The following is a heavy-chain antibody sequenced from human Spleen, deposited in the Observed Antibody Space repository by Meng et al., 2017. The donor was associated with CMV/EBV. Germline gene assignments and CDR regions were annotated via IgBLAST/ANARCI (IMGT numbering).Heavy chain of an antibody. Sequence: GESLKISCTASGFTFSSYTMHWVRQAPGKGLEWVALISYDGSNEFYADSVKGRFTISRDNSKNTVYLQMNSLRTEDTAVYYCARAYSSSSPDYWGQGTLVTVSS. CDR2: ISYDGSNE. D-gene: IGHD6-6*01. V-gene: IGHV3-30-3*01. CDR3: ARAYSSSSPDY. J-gene: IGHJ4*02. CDR1: GFTFSSYT.